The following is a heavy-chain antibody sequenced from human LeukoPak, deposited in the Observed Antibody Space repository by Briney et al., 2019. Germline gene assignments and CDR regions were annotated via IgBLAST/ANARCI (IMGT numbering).Heavy chain of an antibody. D-gene: IGHD6-6*01. CDR1: GYTFTSYG. CDR3: ATMGGLFLAARRDAFDI. V-gene: IGHV1-18*01. CDR2: ISAYNGNT. J-gene: IGHJ3*02. Sequence: ASVKVSCKASGYTFTSYGISWVRQAPGQGLEWMGWISAYNGNTNYAQKLQGRVTMTTDTSTSTAYMELRSLRSDDTAVYYCATMGGLFLAARRDAFDIWGQGTMVTVSS.